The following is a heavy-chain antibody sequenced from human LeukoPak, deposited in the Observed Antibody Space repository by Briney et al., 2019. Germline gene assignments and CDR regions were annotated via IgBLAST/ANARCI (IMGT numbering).Heavy chain of an antibody. CDR1: GYDFTKNA. Sequence: ASVKVSCKTSGYDFTKNAVSWVRQAPGQGLEWMGWINPHSGGTNYAQKFQGGVTMTRDTSITTAYMELSSLRSDDTAVYYCARDVGEYCSSTNCYASHYWGQGTLVTVSS. V-gene: IGHV1-2*02. J-gene: IGHJ4*02. D-gene: IGHD2-2*01. CDR3: ARDVGEYCSSTNCYASHY. CDR2: INPHSGGT.